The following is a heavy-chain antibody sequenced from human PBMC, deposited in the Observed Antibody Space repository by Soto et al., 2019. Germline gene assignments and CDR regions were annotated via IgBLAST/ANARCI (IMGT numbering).Heavy chain of an antibody. CDR2: VSSSGGST. CDR3: VKGSSSWYDNNWFD. J-gene: IGHJ5*02. V-gene: IGHV3-64D*06. CDR1: GFTFRTFA. Sequence: GGSLRLSCSASGFTFRTFAMHWVRQAPGRGLEYVSAVSSSGGSTMYADSVKDRFTISRDNSKNTLYLQMRSLRAEDTAVYYCVKGSSSWYDNNWFD. D-gene: IGHD6-13*01.